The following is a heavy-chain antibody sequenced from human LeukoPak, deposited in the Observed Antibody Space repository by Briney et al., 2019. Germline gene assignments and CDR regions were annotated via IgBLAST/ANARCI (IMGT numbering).Heavy chain of an antibody. CDR1: GDSVSSNSAT. J-gene: IGHJ4*02. V-gene: IGHV6-1*01. D-gene: IGHD6-19*01. CDR2: TYYRSKWFI. CDR3: ARDTVAGNYFDY. Sequence: SQTPSLTCAIAGDSVSSNSATWNWIRQSPSRGLEWLGRTYYRSKWFIDYALSVKSRLTINPDTSKNQFPLQLNSVTPEDTAVYYCARDTVAGNYFDYWGQGTLVTVSS.